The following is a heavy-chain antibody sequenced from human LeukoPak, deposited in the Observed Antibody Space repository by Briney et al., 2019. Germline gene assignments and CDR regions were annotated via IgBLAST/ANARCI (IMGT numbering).Heavy chain of an antibody. CDR1: NGSFSGYY. Sequence: SETRSRTCAVYNGSFSGYYWSWIRQSPGKGLEWIGEINHSGGTNYNPSLKSRLTILVDTSKNQFFLKPSSVTAADTAVYYCARDDSRVSFDYWGQGTLVTVSS. V-gene: IGHV4-34*10. CDR3: ARDDSRVSFDY. D-gene: IGHD3-3*01. J-gene: IGHJ4*02. CDR2: INHSGGT.